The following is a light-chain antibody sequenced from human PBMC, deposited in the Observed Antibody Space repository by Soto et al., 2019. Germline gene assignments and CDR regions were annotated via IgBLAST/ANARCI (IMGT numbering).Light chain of an antibody. CDR3: QQYGSSPPGT. CDR1: QSVSCSY. CDR2: GAS. Sequence: EIVLTQSPGTLALSPAERATLSGRASQSVSCSYLAWYQQKPGQAPRLLIYGASSRATGIPARFRGSGAGTDFTLTISRLEPEDFAVYYCQQYGSSPPGTFGQANNVDIK. J-gene: IGKJ1*01. V-gene: IGKV3-20*01.